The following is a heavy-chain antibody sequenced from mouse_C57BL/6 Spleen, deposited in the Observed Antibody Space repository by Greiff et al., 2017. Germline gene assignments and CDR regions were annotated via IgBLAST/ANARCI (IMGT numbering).Heavy chain of an antibody. D-gene: IGHD4-1*01. V-gene: IGHV3-6*01. J-gene: IGHJ2*01. CDR1: GYSITSGYY. CDR2: ISYDGSN. Sequence: VQLKESGPGLVKPSQSLSLTCSVTGYSITSGYYWNWIRQFPGNQLEWMGYISYDGSNNYNPSLKNRISITRDTSKNQFFLKLNSVTTEDTATYYCAREGLTAHFDYWGQGTTLTVSS. CDR3: AREGLTAHFDY.